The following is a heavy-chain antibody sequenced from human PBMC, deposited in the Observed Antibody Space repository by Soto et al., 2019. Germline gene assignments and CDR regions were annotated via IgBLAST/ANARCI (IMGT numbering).Heavy chain of an antibody. CDR2: IYYSGTT. D-gene: IGHD3-22*01. J-gene: IGHJ5*02. CDR1: GDSISSSSYY. Sequence: KASETLSLTCTVSGDSISSSSYYWGWIRQPPGKGLEWIGDIYYSGTTHYNPSLKSRVTISIDTSKNQFSLHLRSVTAADTAVYYCXRLKGAFFITTYNWFDPWGQGTPVTVSS. V-gene: IGHV4-39*01. CDR3: XRLKGAFFITTYNWFDP.